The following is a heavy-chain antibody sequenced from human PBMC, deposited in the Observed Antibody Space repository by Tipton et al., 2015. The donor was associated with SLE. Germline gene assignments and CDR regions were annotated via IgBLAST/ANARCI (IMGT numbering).Heavy chain of an antibody. Sequence: SLRLSCAASGFTFDDYGMSWVRQAPGKGLEWVSGINWNGGSTGYADSVKGRFTISRDNAKNSPYLQMNSLRAEDTALYYRARGSGRTYYYYMDVWGKGTTVTVSS. D-gene: IGHD1-26*01. J-gene: IGHJ6*03. CDR3: ARGSGRTYYYYMDV. V-gene: IGHV3-20*04. CDR1: GFTFDDYG. CDR2: INWNGGST.